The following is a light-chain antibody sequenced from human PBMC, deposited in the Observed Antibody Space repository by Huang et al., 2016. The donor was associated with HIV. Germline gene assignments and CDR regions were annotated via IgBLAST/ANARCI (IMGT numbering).Light chain of an antibody. CDR3: QQLNSYPMYT. V-gene: IGKV1-9*01. Sequence: IQLTQSPSSLSASLGDRVTITCRASQGISSYLAWYQQKPGKSPKLLIYAASTLQSGVPSRFSGSGSGTDFTLTISSLQPEDFATYYCQQLNSYPMYTFGQGTKLEIK. J-gene: IGKJ2*01. CDR1: QGISSY. CDR2: AAS.